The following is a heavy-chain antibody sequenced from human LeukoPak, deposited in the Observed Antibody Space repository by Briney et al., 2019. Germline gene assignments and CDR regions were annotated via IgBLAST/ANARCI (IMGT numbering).Heavy chain of an antibody. D-gene: IGHD3-9*01. CDR1: GGSISSDS. CDR2: IYTSGST. V-gene: IGHV4-4*07. J-gene: IGHJ3*02. CDR3: ARLKSNYDILTGRIFDAFDI. Sequence: PSETLSLTCTVSGGSISSDSWSWIRQPAGKGLEWIGRIYTSGSTNYNPSLKSRVTMSVDTSKNQFSLKLNSVTAADTAVYYCARLKSNYDILTGRIFDAFDIWGQGTMVTVSS.